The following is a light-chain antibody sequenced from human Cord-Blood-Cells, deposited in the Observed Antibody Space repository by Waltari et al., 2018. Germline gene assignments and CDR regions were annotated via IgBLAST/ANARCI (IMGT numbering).Light chain of an antibody. V-gene: IGLV2-14*01. CDR2: DVS. J-gene: IGLJ2*01. CDR1: SSDVGGYNY. Sequence: QSALTQPASVSGSPGQSITIPCTGTSSDVGGYNYVSWYQQHPGKAPKLMIYDVSKRPSGVSNRFSGSKSGNMASLTISGLQAEDEADYYCSSYTSSSTLVFGGGTKLTVL. CDR3: SSYTSSSTLV.